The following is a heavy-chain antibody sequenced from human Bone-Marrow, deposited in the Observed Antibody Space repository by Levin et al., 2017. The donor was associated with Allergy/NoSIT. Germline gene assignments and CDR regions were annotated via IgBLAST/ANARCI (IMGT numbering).Heavy chain of an antibody. Sequence: GGSLRLSCAASGFTFSSYSMNWVRQAPGKGLEWVSSISSSSSYIYYADSVKGRFTISRDNAKNSLYLQMNSLRAEDTAVYYCARVSGYSYGFGVFNGRAGAWYFDLWGRGTLVTVSS. D-gene: IGHD5-18*01. J-gene: IGHJ2*01. CDR3: ARVSGYSYGFGVFNGRAGAWYFDL. V-gene: IGHV3-21*01. CDR1: GFTFSSYS. CDR2: ISSSSSYI.